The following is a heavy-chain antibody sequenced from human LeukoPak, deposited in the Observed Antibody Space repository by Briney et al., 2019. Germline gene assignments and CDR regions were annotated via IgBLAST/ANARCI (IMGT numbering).Heavy chain of an antibody. CDR2: IYYSGST. V-gene: IGHV4-39*07. J-gene: IGHJ4*02. Sequence: SETLSLTCTVSGGSISSSSYYWGWIRQPPGKGLEWIGSIYYSGSTYYNPSLKSRVTISVDTSKNQFSLKLSSVTAADTAVYYCATRLTLLSGTDYWGQGTLVTVSS. CDR1: GGSISSSSYY. CDR3: ATRLTLLSGTDY. D-gene: IGHD3-10*01.